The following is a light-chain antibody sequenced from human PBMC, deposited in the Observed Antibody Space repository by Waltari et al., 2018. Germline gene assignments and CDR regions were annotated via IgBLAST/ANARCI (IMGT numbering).Light chain of an antibody. CDR1: QSISSY. Sequence: DIQMTQSPSSLSASVADRVTITCRASQSISSYLNWYQQKPGKAPKLLIYAASSLPSGVPSRFSGSGSGTDFTLTISSLQPEDFATYYCQQSYSTPRTFGQGTKLEIK. CDR2: AAS. V-gene: IGKV1-39*01. CDR3: QQSYSTPRT. J-gene: IGKJ2*01.